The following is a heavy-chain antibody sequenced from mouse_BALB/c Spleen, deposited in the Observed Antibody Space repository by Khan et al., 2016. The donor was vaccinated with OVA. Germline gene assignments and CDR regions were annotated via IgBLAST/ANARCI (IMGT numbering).Heavy chain of an antibody. V-gene: IGHV1-20*02. CDR1: GYSFTGYF. CDR2: INPHIGET. CDR3: TRIYGSDFDY. D-gene: IGHD1-1*01. Sequence: EVQLQESGPELVKPGASVKISCKASGYSFTGYFMNWVMQSHGKSLEWIGRINPHIGETFYNQRFKDKATLTVDESSSTAHMELRSLASEDSAVYYCTRIYGSDFDYWGQGTPLTVSS. J-gene: IGHJ2*01.